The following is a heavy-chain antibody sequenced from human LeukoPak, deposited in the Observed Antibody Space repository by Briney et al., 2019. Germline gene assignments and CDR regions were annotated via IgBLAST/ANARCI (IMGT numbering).Heavy chain of an antibody. CDR3: ARHRRTTGTISDFDY. D-gene: IGHD4-11*01. CDR1: GGPISSCY. J-gene: IGHJ4*02. Sequence: SETLSLTCTVSGGPISSCYWSWIQQAAGKGLEWIGRIYSSGSTNYNPSLKSRVTMSVDTSKNQFSLKLSSVTAADTAVYYCARHRRTTGTISDFDYWGQGTLVTVSS. CDR2: IYSSGST. V-gene: IGHV4-4*07.